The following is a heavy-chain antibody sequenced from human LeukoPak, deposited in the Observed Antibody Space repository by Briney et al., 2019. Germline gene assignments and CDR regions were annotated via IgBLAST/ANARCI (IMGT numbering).Heavy chain of an antibody. D-gene: IGHD1-1*01. J-gene: IGHJ5*02. CDR1: GYTFTSYG. CDR3: ARGGTGTEFDP. V-gene: IGHV1-18*01. CDR2: ISAYNGNT. Sequence: ASVKVSCKASGYTFTSYGISWVQQAPGQGLEWMGWISAYNGNTNYAQKLQGRVTMTRDTSTSTVYMELSSLRSEDTAVYYCARGGTGTEFDPWGQGTLVTVSS.